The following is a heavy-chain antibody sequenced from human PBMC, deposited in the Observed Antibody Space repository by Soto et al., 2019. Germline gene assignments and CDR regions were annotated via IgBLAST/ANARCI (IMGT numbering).Heavy chain of an antibody. D-gene: IGHD5-18*01. CDR1: GGSISSSNW. J-gene: IGHJ4*02. CDR2: IYHSGST. V-gene: IGHV4-4*02. Sequence: SETLSLTCAVSGGSISSSNWWSWVRQPPGKGLEWIGEIYHSGSTNYNPSLKSRVTISVDKSKNQFSLKLSSVTAAGTAVYYCARGLSGDTAADFDYWGQGTLVTVSS. CDR3: ARGLSGDTAADFDY.